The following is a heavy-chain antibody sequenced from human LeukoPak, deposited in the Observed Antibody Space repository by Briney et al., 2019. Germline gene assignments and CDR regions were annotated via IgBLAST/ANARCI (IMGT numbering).Heavy chain of an antibody. Sequence: SETLSLSCAVYGESFGDYNWTWIRQPPGKGLEWIGEIDHSGSTNYNPSLKSRVTLSLDTSKNQFSLNLNSVTAADTAVYYCARPSGATPFKRFDYWGQGTLVTVSS. D-gene: IGHD1-26*01. V-gene: IGHV4-34*01. J-gene: IGHJ4*02. CDR3: ARPSGATPFKRFDY. CDR1: GESFGDYN. CDR2: IDHSGST.